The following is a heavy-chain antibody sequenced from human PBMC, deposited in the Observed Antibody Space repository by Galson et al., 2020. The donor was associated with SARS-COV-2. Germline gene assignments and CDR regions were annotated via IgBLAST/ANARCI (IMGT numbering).Heavy chain of an antibody. CDR3: AKGGYDSSGYRGDYYFDY. CDR1: GFTFDDYV. D-gene: IGHD3-22*01. CDR2: ISWNSGSI. Sequence: GGSLRLSCAASGFTFDDYVMHWVRQAPGKGLEWVLGISWNSGSIGYADSVKGRFTISRDNAKNSLYLQMNSLRAEDTALYYCAKGGYDSSGYRGDYYFDYWGQGTLVAVSS. J-gene: IGHJ4*02. V-gene: IGHV3-9*01.